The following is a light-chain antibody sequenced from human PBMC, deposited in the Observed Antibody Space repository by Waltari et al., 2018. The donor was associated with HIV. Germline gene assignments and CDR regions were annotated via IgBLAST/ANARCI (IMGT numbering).Light chain of an antibody. J-gene: IGLJ2*01. CDR3: CAYAGSTTYVI. CDR1: SSDVGGYNL. CDR2: EVS. Sequence: QSALTQPASVSGSPGQSITISCTGTSSDVGGYNLVSWYQQHPGKAPKLMIYEVSKQPSGVSNRLSGSKSGNTASLTIPGLQAEDEADYYCCAYAGSTTYVIFGGGTKLTVL. V-gene: IGLV2-23*02.